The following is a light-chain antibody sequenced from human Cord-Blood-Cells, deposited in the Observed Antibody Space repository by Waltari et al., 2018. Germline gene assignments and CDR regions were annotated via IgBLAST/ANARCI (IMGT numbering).Light chain of an antibody. CDR3: CSYAGSYTFV. CDR1: RSDVGGYNY. CDR2: DVS. V-gene: IGLV2-11*01. Sequence: QSALTPPRSVSGSPGQPLPIPCTGTRSDVGGYNYVSWYQQHPGKAPKLMIYDVSKRPSGVPDRFSGPKAGNTASLTIAGLQAEDEADYYCCSYAGSYTFVFGTGTKVTVL. J-gene: IGLJ1*01.